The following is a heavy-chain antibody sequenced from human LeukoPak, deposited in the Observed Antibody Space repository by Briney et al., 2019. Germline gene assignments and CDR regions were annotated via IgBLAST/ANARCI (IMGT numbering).Heavy chain of an antibody. Sequence: SETLSLTCAVYGGSFSGYYWSWIRQPPGKGLEWIGEINHGGSTNYNPSLKSRVTISVDTSKNQFSLKLSSVTAADTAVYYCAREATIAAAGTHYYYYMDVWGKGTTVTVSS. CDR3: AREATIAAAGTHYYYYMDV. V-gene: IGHV4-34*01. CDR2: INHGGST. CDR1: GGSFSGYY. D-gene: IGHD6-13*01. J-gene: IGHJ6*03.